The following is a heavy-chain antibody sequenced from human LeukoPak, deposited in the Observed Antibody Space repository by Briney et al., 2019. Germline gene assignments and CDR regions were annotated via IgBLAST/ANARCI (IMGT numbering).Heavy chain of an antibody. J-gene: IGHJ4*02. CDR1: GYTFTSYG. CDR2: ISAYNGNT. CDR3: ARGSPGYYDSSGYCDY. V-gene: IGHV1-18*01. D-gene: IGHD3-22*01. Sequence: ASVKVSCKDSGYTFTSYGISWVRQAPRQGLEWMGWISAYNGNTNYAQKLQGSVTMTTDTSTSTAYMELRSLRSDDTAVYCCARGSPGYYDSSGYCDYWGQGTLVTVSS.